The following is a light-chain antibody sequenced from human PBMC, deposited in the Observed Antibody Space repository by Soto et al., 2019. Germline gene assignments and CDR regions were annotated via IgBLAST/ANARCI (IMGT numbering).Light chain of an antibody. Sequence: QSALTQPASVSGSPGQSITISCTGTSSDVGGYNYVSWYQQHPGKAPKLMIYGVTNRPSGVSNRFSGSKSGNTASLTISGLQAEDEADYYCSSYTCSTTISVVFGGGTKLTVL. V-gene: IGLV2-14*01. J-gene: IGLJ2*01. CDR2: GVT. CDR1: SSDVGGYNY. CDR3: SSYTCSTTISVV.